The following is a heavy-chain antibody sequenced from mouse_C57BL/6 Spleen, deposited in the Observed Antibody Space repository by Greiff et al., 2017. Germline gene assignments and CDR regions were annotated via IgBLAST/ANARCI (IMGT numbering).Heavy chain of an antibody. CDR3: ARPGGGDAGFAY. J-gene: IGHJ3*01. V-gene: IGHV5-6*02. CDR2: ISSGGSYT. CDR1: GFTFSSYG. D-gene: IGHD3-3*01. Sequence: EVMLVESGGDLVKPGGSLKLSCAASGFTFSSYGMSWVRQTPDKRLEWVATISSGGSYTYYPDSVKGRFTISRDNAKNTLYLQMSSLKSEDTAMYYCARPGGGDAGFAYWGQGTLVTVSA.